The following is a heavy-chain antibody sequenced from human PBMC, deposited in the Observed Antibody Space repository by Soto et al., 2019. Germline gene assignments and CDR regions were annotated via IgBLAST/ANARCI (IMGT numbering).Heavy chain of an antibody. D-gene: IGHD3-3*01. Sequence: PGGSLRLSCAASGFTFSSYWMHWVRQAPGKGLVWVSRINSDGSSTSYADSVKGRFTISRDNAKNTLYLQMNSLRAEDTAVYYCAREFRXYDFWSGSRTYYYGMDVWGQGTTVTVSS. CDR1: GFTFSSYW. V-gene: IGHV3-74*01. J-gene: IGHJ6*02. CDR3: AREFRXYDFWSGSRTYYYGMDV. CDR2: INSDGSST.